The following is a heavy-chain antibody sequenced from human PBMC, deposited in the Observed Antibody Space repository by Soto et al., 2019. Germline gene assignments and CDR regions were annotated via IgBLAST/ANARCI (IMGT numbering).Heavy chain of an antibody. CDR1: GYTFTSYA. CDR3: ASGRAARSRNYYYYYGMDV. V-gene: IGHV1-3*01. D-gene: IGHD6-6*01. Sequence: ASVKVSCKASGYTFTSYAMHWVRQAPGQRLEWMGWINAGNGNTKYSQKFQGRVTITRDTSASTAYMELSSLRSEDTAVYYCASGRAARSRNYYYYYGMDVWGQGTTVTVSS. CDR2: INAGNGNT. J-gene: IGHJ6*02.